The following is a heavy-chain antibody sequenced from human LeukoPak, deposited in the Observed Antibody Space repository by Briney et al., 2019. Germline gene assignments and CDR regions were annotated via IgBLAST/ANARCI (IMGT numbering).Heavy chain of an antibody. V-gene: IGHV3-20*04. CDR3: ARARYCNSTSCHQSQYYYYYYYMDV. CDR2: INWNGGST. Sequence: RPGGSLRLSCAASGFTFDDYGMSWVRQASGKGLEWVSGINWNGGSTGYADSVKGRFTISRDNAKNSLYLQMNSLRAEDTALYYCARARYCNSTSCHQSQYYYYYYYMDVWGKGTTVTVSS. D-gene: IGHD2-2*01. J-gene: IGHJ6*03. CDR1: GFTFDDYG.